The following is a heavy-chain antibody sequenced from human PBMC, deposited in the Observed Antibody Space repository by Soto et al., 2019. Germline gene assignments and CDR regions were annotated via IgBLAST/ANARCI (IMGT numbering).Heavy chain of an antibody. Sequence: QVQLVQSGAEMKKPGSSVKVSCQSSGGTFNTYAMNWVRQAPGQGPEWMGDISPMFGAANYAPKFQGRANITADESTGTSYMQLSCLTSEDTALYFCAREVQVHTPAFVYWGQGTLVTVSS. D-gene: IGHD3-10*01. V-gene: IGHV1-69*19. CDR2: ISPMFGAA. CDR3: AREVQVHTPAFVY. CDR1: GGTFNTYA. J-gene: IGHJ4*02.